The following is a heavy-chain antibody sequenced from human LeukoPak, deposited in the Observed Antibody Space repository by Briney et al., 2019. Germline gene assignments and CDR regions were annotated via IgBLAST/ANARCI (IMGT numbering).Heavy chain of an antibody. CDR3: ARDRGWSGGLD. D-gene: IGHD3-3*01. Sequence: VKPSETLSLPCTVSGRSISKSYWSWLRQPAGKGLEWIGRIYTSGSTNYNPSLEGRVSMSVDTSKKQFSLKRSSVTAADTAVYYCARDRGWSGGLDGGQGTLVTVS. J-gene: IGHJ4*02. V-gene: IGHV4-4*07. CDR2: IYTSGST. CDR1: GRSISKSY.